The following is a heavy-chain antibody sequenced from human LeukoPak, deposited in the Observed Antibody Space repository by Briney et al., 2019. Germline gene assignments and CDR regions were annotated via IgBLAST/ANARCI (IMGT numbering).Heavy chain of an antibody. J-gene: IGHJ4*02. CDR1: GFTFNTYS. D-gene: IGHD6-13*01. CDR2: INSGSTYK. CDR3: ARPFYSSSWYGTDY. Sequence: GGSLRLPCAASGFTFNTYSMNWVRQAPGKGLEWVSSINSGSTYKYYADSVKGRFTVSRDNSKNTLYLQMNSLRAEDTAVYYCARPFYSSSWYGTDYWGQGTLVTVSS. V-gene: IGHV3-21*04.